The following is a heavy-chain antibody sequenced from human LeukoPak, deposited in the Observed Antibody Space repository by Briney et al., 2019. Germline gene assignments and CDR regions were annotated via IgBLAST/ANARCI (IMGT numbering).Heavy chain of an antibody. D-gene: IGHD3-22*01. J-gene: IGHJ4*02. V-gene: IGHV3-23*01. CDR2: ISGSGGST. Sequence: GGSLRLSCAASGFTFSSYAMSWVRQAPGKGLEWGSAISGSGGSTYYADSVKGRLTISRDNSKNTLYLQMNSLRAEDTAIYYCAKSPHSYYDSSGLDYWGQGTLVTVSS. CDR1: GFTFSSYA. CDR3: AKSPHSYYDSSGLDY.